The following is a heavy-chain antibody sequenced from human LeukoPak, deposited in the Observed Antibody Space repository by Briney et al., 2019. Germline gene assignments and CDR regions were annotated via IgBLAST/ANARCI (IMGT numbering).Heavy chain of an antibody. J-gene: IGHJ3*02. Sequence: PGRSLRLSCAASGFTFSSYGMHWVRQAPGKGLEWVAVISYDGSNKYYADSVKGRFTISRDNSKNTLYLQMNSLRAEDTAVYYCARGARDYRAFDIWGQGTMVTVSS. CDR2: ISYDGSNK. CDR1: GFTFSSYG. V-gene: IGHV3-30*03. CDR3: ARGARDYRAFDI. D-gene: IGHD4-11*01.